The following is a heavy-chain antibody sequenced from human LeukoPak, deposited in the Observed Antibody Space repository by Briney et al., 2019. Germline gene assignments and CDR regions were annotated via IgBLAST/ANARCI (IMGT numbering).Heavy chain of an antibody. V-gene: IGHV3-21*01. CDR2: ISSRRSYI. D-gene: IGHD6-13*01. CDR3: ARGRIAAAGTYAFDI. CDR1: GFTFSSYS. Sequence: GGSLRLSCAASGFTFSSYSMNWVRQAPGKGLEWVSSISSRRSYIYYADSVKGRFTISRDNAKNSLYLQMNSLRAEDTAVYYCARGRIAAAGTYAFDIWGQGTMVTVSS. J-gene: IGHJ3*02.